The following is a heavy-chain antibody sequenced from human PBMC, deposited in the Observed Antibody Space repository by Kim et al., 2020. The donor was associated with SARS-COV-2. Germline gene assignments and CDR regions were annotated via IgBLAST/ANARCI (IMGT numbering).Heavy chain of an antibody. D-gene: IGHD6-19*01. J-gene: IGHJ4*02. Sequence: SETLSLTCTVSGVSISSSSYYWGWIRQPPGKGLEWIGSIYFDGNTYYTPSLKSRVTISVDTSKTQFSLKLSSVTAADTAVYFCARLTPQWLLNLWGQGTL. V-gene: IGHV4-39*01. CDR1: GVSISSSSYY. CDR2: IYFDGNT. CDR3: ARLTPQWLLNL.